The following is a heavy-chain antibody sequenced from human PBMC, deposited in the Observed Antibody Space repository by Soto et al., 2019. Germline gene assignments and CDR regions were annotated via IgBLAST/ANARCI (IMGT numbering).Heavy chain of an antibody. J-gene: IGHJ4*02. CDR2: VYWDDDK. Sequence: QITLKESGPTLVKPTQTLTLTCTFSGFSLSTSREGVGWIRQPPGKALEWLAFVYWDDDKRYRPSLKSKLTSTKDTSKYQAILTITNMDAVETATYYSAHRREDVHDSSGHYLLDPTGRVFDYWCQGTLVTVSS. V-gene: IGHV2-5*02. CDR3: AHRREDVHDSSGHYLLDPTGRVFDY. CDR1: GFSLSTSREG. D-gene: IGHD3-22*01.